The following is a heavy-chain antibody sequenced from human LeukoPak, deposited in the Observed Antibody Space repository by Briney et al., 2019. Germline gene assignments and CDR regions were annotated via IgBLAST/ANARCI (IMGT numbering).Heavy chain of an antibody. Sequence: GGSLRLSCAASGFTFSGSAMHWVRQASGKGLEWVGRIRSKANSYATAYAASVKGRFTISRDDSKNTAYLQMNSLKTEDTAVYYCTSLDYGDYWGPGVDPWGQGTLVTVSS. CDR2: IRSKANSYAT. D-gene: IGHD4-17*01. J-gene: IGHJ5*02. CDR1: GFTFSGSA. CDR3: TSLDYGDYWGPGVDP. V-gene: IGHV3-73*01.